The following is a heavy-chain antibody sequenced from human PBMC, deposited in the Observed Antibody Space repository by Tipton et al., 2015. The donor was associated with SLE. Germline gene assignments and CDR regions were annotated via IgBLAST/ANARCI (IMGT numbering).Heavy chain of an antibody. V-gene: IGHV4-34*01. Sequence: TLSLTCAVYGGSFSGYYWSWIRQPPGKGLEWIGEINHSGSTNYNPSLKSRVTISVDTSKNQFSLKLSSVTAADTAVYYCARVGDTVHFHYWGQGTPVTVSS. CDR2: INHSGST. D-gene: IGHD5-18*01. CDR3: ARVGDTVHFHY. CDR1: GGSFSGYY. J-gene: IGHJ4*02.